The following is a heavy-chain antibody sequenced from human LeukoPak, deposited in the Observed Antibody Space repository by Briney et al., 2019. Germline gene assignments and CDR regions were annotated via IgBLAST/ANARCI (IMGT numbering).Heavy chain of an antibody. CDR1: GGSFSGYY. J-gene: IGHJ5*02. CDR2: INHSGST. D-gene: IGHD2-2*01. Sequence: PSETLSLTCAVYGGSFSGYYWSWIRQPPGKGLEWIGEINHSGSTNYNPSLKSRVTISVDTSKNQFSLKLSSVTAADTAVYYCARGPDIEVVPAASGVWFDPWGQGTLVTVSS. CDR3: ARGPDIEVVPAASGVWFDP. V-gene: IGHV4-34*01.